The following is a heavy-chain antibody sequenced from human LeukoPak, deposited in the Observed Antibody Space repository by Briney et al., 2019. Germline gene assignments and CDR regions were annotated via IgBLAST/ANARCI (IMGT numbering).Heavy chain of an antibody. D-gene: IGHD2-21*01. J-gene: IGHJ4*02. V-gene: IGHV4-61*01. CDR1: VGSLKSGSYY. CDR2: IYYSGSA. Sequence: PSEILSLTCTVSVGSLKSGSYYWSWIRQPPGKGLEWIGYIYYSGSANYNPSLKGRVTISVDTSKNQFSLKLSSVTAADTAVYYCARVVVIPTTPPPYYFDHWGQGTLVTVSS. CDR3: ARVVVIPTTPPPYYFDH.